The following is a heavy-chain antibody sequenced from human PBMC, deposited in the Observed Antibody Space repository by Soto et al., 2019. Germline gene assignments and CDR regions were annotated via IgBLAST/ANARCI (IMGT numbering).Heavy chain of an antibody. V-gene: IGHV3-30-3*01. CDR3: ARDQGNYGMDV. Sequence: QVQLVDSGGGVVQPGRSLRLSCAASGFTFSSYAMHWVRQAPGKGLEWVAVISYDGSNKYYADSVKGRFTISRDNSKNTLYLQMNSLRAEDTAVYYCARDQGNYGMDVWGQGTTVTVSS. J-gene: IGHJ6*02. CDR2: ISYDGSNK. CDR1: GFTFSSYA.